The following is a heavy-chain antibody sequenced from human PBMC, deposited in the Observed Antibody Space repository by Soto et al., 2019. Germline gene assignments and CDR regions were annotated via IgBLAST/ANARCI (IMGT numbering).Heavy chain of an antibody. J-gene: IGHJ6*02. CDR2: IYPGDSDT. D-gene: IGHD5-18*01. CDR1: GYSFTSYW. CDR3: ATGNLGYSYGYGYYYYVMDV. Sequence: GESLKISCKGSGYSFTSYWIGWVRQMPGKGLEWMGIIYPGDSDTRYSPSFQGQVTISADKSISTAYLQWSSLKASDTAMYYCATGNLGYSYGYGYYYYVMDVWGQGTTVTVSS. V-gene: IGHV5-51*01.